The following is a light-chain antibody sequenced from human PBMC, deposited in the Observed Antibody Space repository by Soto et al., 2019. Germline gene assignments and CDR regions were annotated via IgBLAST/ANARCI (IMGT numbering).Light chain of an antibody. CDR1: SSDVGGYNY. J-gene: IGLJ1*01. CDR2: EVS. V-gene: IGLV2-11*01. Sequence: QSALTQPRSVSGSPGQSVAISCTGTSSDVGGYNYVSWYQQYPGKAPKLIIYEVSKRPSRVPDRFSGSKSGNTASQTISGVQAEDEADYYCCSYAGSPYVFGTGTKVTVL. CDR3: CSYAGSPYV.